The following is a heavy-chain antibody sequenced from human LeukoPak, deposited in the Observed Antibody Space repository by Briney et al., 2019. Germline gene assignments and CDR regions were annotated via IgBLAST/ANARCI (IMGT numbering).Heavy chain of an antibody. CDR3: TREVSGSLNFDY. CDR2: IDPSSTYI. CDR1: RFTFSSYT. Sequence: GGSLRLSCSASRFTFSSYTMNWVRQAPGKGLEWVSSIDPSSTYIYYADSVKGRFTISRDNAQNTLYLQMNSLRAEDTAVYYCTREVSGSLNFDYWGQGTLVTVSS. V-gene: IGHV3-21*01. D-gene: IGHD1-26*01. J-gene: IGHJ4*02.